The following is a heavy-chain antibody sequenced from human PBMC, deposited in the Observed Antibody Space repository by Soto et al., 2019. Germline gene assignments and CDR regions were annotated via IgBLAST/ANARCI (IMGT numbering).Heavy chain of an antibody. J-gene: IGHJ4*02. V-gene: IGHV4-4*02. CDR1: GGSFTSNNW. D-gene: IGHD1-7*01. CDR2: IYRTGST. Sequence: SETLSLTCAVSGGSFTSNNWWTWVRRPPGQGLEWIGEIYRTGSTNYNPSLKSRVTISLDKSENQFSLKVTSLTAADTAVYYCASRDPGTSVDYWGQGTLVTVSS. CDR3: ASRDPGTSVDY.